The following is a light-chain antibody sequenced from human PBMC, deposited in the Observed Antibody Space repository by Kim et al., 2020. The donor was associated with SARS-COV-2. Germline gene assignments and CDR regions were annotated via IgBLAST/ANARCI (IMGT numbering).Light chain of an antibody. CDR1: QSLLYTSNRKNY. Sequence: DIVMTQSPDSLAVSLGERATINCTSSQSLLYTSNRKNYLAWYQQQLGQSPKLLLYWASTRDSGVPDRFSGSGSGTHFTLTISSLQAEDVAVYYCQQYFSIPRTFGQGTKVDIK. J-gene: IGKJ1*01. CDR2: WAS. V-gene: IGKV4-1*01. CDR3: QQYFSIPRT.